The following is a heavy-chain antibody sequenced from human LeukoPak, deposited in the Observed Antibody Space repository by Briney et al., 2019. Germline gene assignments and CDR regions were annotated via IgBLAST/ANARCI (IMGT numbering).Heavy chain of an antibody. J-gene: IGHJ5*02. D-gene: IGHD2-2*01. Sequence: ASETLSLTCAVYGGSFSGYYWSWIRQPPGKGLEWIGEINHSGSTNYNPSLKSRVTISVDTSKNQFSLKLSSVTAADTAVYYCARGLYCSSTSCPGGGFDPWGQGTLVTVSS. CDR1: GGSFSGYY. CDR2: INHSGST. V-gene: IGHV4-34*01. CDR3: ARGLYCSSTSCPGGGFDP.